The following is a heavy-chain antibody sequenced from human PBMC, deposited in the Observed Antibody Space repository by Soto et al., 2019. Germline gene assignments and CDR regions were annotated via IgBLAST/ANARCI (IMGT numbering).Heavy chain of an antibody. CDR2: ISGSGSST. CDR1: GFTFSSYA. CDR3: AKDRPGVASFQH. D-gene: IGHD5-12*01. J-gene: IGHJ1*01. V-gene: IGHV3-23*01. Sequence: GGSLRLSCAASGFTFSSYAMSWVRQAPGMGLEWVSTISGSGSSTYYADSVKGRFTISRDNSKNTLYLQMNSLRAEDTAVYYCAKDRPGVASFQHWGQGTLVTVSS.